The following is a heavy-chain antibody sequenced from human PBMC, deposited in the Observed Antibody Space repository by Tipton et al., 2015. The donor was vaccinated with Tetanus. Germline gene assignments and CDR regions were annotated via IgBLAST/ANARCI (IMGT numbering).Heavy chain of an antibody. Sequence: LRLSCTVSGGSISSSSYYWGWIRQPPGKGLEWIGSAYYSGSTYYNPSLKSRVTISVDTSKNQFSLELSSVTAADTAVYYCARTADNWFDPWGQGTLVTVSS. J-gene: IGHJ5*02. D-gene: IGHD2-21*02. CDR2: AYYSGST. V-gene: IGHV4-39*01. CDR1: GGSISSSSYY. CDR3: ARTADNWFDP.